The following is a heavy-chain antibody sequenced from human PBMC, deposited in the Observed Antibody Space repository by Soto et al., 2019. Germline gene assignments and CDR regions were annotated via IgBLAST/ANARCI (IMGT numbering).Heavy chain of an antibody. CDR3: ARSYSVTTSSYYGMDV. D-gene: IGHD4-17*01. Sequence: QVQLIQSGAAVKKPGSSVKVSCHTSGDAFSSYAMSWVRQGPGQGLEWMGGIIPMFGTPIYTEKFQGRVTITADETTRAVYMELRSLTSDDSAVYCCARSYSVTTSSYYGMDVWGQGTTIIVS. J-gene: IGHJ6*02. CDR2: IIPMFGTP. V-gene: IGHV1-69*01. CDR1: GDAFSSYA.